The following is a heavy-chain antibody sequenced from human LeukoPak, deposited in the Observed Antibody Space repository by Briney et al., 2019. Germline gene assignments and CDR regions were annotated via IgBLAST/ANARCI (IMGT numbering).Heavy chain of an antibody. CDR3: ARRSEGGWYFDL. CDR2: MNPNSGNT. CDR1: GYTFTSYD. V-gene: IGHV1-8*01. Sequence: GASVKVSCKASGYTFTSYDINWVRQATGQGLEWMGWMNPNSGNTGYAQKFQGRVTMTRDMSTSTVYMELSSLRSEDTAVYYCARRSEGGWYFDLWGRGTLVIVSS. J-gene: IGHJ2*01. D-gene: IGHD3-16*01.